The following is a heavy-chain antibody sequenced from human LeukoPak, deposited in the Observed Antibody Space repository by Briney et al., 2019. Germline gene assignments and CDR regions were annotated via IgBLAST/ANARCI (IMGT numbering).Heavy chain of an antibody. J-gene: IGHJ4*02. Sequence: PSETLSLTCTVSGGSISSHYWTWIRQSPVKGLEWIGDISNSGSTSYNPSLKSRVTISIDTSKNQFSLKLSSVTAADTAVYYCARHQPWMATTNFDYWGQGTLVTVSS. CDR2: ISNSGST. D-gene: IGHD5-24*01. V-gene: IGHV4-59*08. CDR3: ARHQPWMATTNFDY. CDR1: GGSISSHY.